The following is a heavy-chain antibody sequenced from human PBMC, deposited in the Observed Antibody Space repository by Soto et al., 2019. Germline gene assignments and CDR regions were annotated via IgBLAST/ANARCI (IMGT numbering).Heavy chain of an antibody. V-gene: IGHV3-73*02. D-gene: IGHD3-9*01. CDR1: GFTFSGSG. J-gene: IGHJ4*02. Sequence: EVQLVESGGGLVQPGGSLRVSCAASGFTFSGSGMHWVRQASGRGLEWVGHIRSKANNYATAYAESVKGRFTISRDDSKNTAYLQMNSLKTEDTAIYYCTTADWPRDYWGQGTLVTVSS. CDR3: TTADWPRDY. CDR2: IRSKANNYAT.